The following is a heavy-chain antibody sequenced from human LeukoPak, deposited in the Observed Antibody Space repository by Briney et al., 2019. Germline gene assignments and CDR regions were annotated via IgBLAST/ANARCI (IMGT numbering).Heavy chain of an antibody. V-gene: IGHV3-74*01. CDR1: GFTFSTYW. CDR3: ASGYSSDYGGNAY. D-gene: IGHD4-23*01. Sequence: GGSLRLSCAASGFTFSTYWMHWVRKAPEKGLVWVSRINSDGSSTNYADSVTGRFTISRDNAKNTLYLQMNSLRAEDTAVYYCASGYSSDYGGNAYWGQGTLVTVSS. CDR2: INSDGSST. J-gene: IGHJ4*02.